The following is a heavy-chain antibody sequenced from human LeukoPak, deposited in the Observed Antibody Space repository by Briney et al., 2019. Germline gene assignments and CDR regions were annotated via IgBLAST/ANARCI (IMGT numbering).Heavy chain of an antibody. V-gene: IGHV3-49*04. CDR1: GFTFGDYA. D-gene: IGHD1-26*01. CDR3: TRASLNGATGYYYYYMDV. CDR2: IRSKAYGGTT. Sequence: SLRLSCAASGFTFGDYAMSWVRQAPGKGLEWVGFIRSKAYGGTTEYAASVKGRFTISRDDSKSIAYLQMNSLKTEDTAVYYCTRASLNGATGYYYYYMDVWGKGTTVTVSS. J-gene: IGHJ6*03.